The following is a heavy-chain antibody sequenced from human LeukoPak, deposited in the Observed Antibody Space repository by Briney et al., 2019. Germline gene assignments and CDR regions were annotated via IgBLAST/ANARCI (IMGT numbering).Heavy chain of an antibody. V-gene: IGHV4-34*01. D-gene: IGHD6-19*01. CDR2: INHSGST. CDR1: GRSFSGYY. Sequence: SETLSLTCAVYGRSFSGYYWSWIRQPPGKGLEWIGEINHSGSTNYNPSLKSRVTISVDTSKNQFSLKLSSVTAADTAVYYCASPVAVAGKGGVNWGQGTLVTVSS. J-gene: IGHJ4*02. CDR3: ASPVAVAGKGGVN.